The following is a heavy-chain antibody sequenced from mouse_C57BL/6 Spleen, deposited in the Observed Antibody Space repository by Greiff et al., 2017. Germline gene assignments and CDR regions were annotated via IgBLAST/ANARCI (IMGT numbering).Heavy chain of an antibody. CDR1: GFTFSDYG. V-gene: IGHV5-17*01. Sequence: EVKVVESGGGLVKPGGSLKLSCAASGFTFSDYGMHWVRQAPEKGLEWVAYISSGSSTIYYADTVKGRFTISRDNAKNTLFLQMTSLRSEDTAMYYCARDSANWDYFDYWGQGTTLTVSS. D-gene: IGHD4-1*01. CDR3: ARDSANWDYFDY. CDR2: ISSGSSTI. J-gene: IGHJ2*01.